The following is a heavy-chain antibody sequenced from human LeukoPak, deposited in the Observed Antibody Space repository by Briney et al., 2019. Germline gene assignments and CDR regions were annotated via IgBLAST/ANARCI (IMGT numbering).Heavy chain of an antibody. CDR2: IYYGGST. CDR1: GGSISGYY. Sequence: SETLSLTCTVSGGSISGYYWSWIRQPPGKGLEWIGYIYYGGSTNYNPSLKSRVTISVDPSKNQFSLKLSSVTAADTAVYYCARNYYFDYWGQGTLVTVSS. V-gene: IGHV4-59*01. CDR3: ARNYYFDY. J-gene: IGHJ4*02.